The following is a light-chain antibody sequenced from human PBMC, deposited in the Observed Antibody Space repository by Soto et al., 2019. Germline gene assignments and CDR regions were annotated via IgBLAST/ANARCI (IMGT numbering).Light chain of an antibody. Sequence: EIVLTQSPATLSLSPGERATLSCRASQSAGTYLAWYQQKPGQAPRLLIYDSSNRAIGIPARFGGSGSGTDFTLTISSLEPEDFAVYYCQLHSTWPPYTFGQGTRLELK. V-gene: IGKV3-11*01. J-gene: IGKJ2*01. CDR2: DSS. CDR3: QLHSTWPPYT. CDR1: QSAGTY.